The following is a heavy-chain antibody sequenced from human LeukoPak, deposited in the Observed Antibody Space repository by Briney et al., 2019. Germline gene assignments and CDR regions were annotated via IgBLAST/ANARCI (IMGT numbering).Heavy chain of an antibody. CDR1: GGSISSSSYY. Sequence: SETLSLTCTVSGGSISSSSYYWGWIRQPPGKGLEWIGSIYYSGSTYYNPSLKSRVTISVDTSKNQFSLKLSSVTAADTAVCYCAGYCSSTSCSSVDYWGQGTLVTVSS. J-gene: IGHJ4*02. V-gene: IGHV4-39*01. D-gene: IGHD2-2*01. CDR3: AGYCSSTSCSSVDY. CDR2: IYYSGST.